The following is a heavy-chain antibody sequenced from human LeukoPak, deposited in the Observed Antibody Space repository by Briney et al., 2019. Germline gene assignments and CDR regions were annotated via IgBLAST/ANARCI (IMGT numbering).Heavy chain of an antibody. Sequence: GGSLRLSCAASGFTFSSYAMSWVRQAPGKGLEWVSAISGSGGSTYYADSVKGRFTISRDNSKNTLYLQMNSLKTEDTAVYYCTTERFLEWLLLDYWGQGTLVTVSS. V-gene: IGHV3-23*01. CDR3: TTERFLEWLLLDY. CDR1: GFTFSSYA. J-gene: IGHJ4*02. D-gene: IGHD3-3*01. CDR2: ISGSGGST.